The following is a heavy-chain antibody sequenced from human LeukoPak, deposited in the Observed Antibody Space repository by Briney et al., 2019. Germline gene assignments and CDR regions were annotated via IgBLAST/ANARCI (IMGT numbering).Heavy chain of an antibody. CDR2: RNHSGST. CDR3: ARGPNVVAAQTPPGLDFDY. J-gene: IGHJ4*02. D-gene: IGHD2-15*01. CDR1: GGSFSGYY. Sequence: SETLSLTGAVYGGSFSGYYWSLIRQPPGEGLEWVGERNHSGSTNYNPSLKSRVTISGDTSKNQFSLKLSSVTAADTAVYCCARGPNVVAAQTPPGLDFDYWGQGTLVTVSS. V-gene: IGHV4-34*01.